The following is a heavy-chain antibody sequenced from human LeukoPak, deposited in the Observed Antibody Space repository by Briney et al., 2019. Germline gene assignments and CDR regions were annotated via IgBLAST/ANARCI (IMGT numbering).Heavy chain of an antibody. CDR1: GFTFSSYA. CDR3: AREGSDGYNQIHDY. Sequence: PGGSLRLSCAASGFTFSSYAMSWVRQAPGKGLEWVAVIWYDGSNRYYADSVKGRFTISRDNSKNTLYLQMNSLRAEDTAVYYCAREGSDGYNQIHDYWGQGTLVTVSS. J-gene: IGHJ4*02. V-gene: IGHV3-33*08. CDR2: IWYDGSNR. D-gene: IGHD5-24*01.